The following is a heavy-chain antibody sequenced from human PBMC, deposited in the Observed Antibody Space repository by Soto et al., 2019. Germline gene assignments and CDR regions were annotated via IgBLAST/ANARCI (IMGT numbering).Heavy chain of an antibody. D-gene: IGHD2-2*01. CDR2: IYPGDSDT. Sequence: DSLKISCKGSGYSFTSYWIGWVRQMPGKGLAWMGIIYPGDSDTRYSPSFQGQVTISADKSISTAYLQWSSLKASDTAMYYCARHKHCYCSSTSCRPYYYYYGMDVWGQGTTVTVSS. J-gene: IGHJ6*02. CDR3: ARHKHCYCSSTSCRPYYYYYGMDV. CDR1: GYSFTSYW. V-gene: IGHV5-51*01.